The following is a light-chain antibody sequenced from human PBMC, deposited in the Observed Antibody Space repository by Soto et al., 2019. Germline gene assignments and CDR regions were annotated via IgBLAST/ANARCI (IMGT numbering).Light chain of an antibody. CDR2: EVT. CDR1: SNDIGAYNY. CDR3: SSYSSISHGV. V-gene: IGLV2-14*01. Sequence: QSALTQPASVSGSPGQSITISCTGTSNDIGAYNYVSWYQQHPGKSPKLMVYEVTNRPSGISIRFSGSKSGSAASLTISGLQAEDEADYYCSSYSSISHGVFGGGTKVTVL. J-gene: IGLJ3*02.